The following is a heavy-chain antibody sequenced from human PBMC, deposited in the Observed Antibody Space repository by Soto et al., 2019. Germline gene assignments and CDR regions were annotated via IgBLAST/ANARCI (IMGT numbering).Heavy chain of an antibody. CDR2: IWDDGSNK. CDR3: ARDQGTLTTFYYYYAMDV. Sequence: PGGSLRLSCAASGFTFRTYGMHWVRQAPGKGLEWVAVIWDDGSNKYYADSVKGRFTISRDNSKNTLYLQMNSLRAEDTAAYYCARDQGTLTTFYYYYAMDVWGQGTTVTVSS. V-gene: IGHV3-33*01. CDR1: GFTFRTYG. D-gene: IGHD4-4*01. J-gene: IGHJ6*02.